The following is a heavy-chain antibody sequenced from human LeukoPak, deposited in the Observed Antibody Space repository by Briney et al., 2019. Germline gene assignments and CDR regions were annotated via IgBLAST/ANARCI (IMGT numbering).Heavy chain of an antibody. CDR1: GYTFTGYY. CDR3: ARAADYSKDFDY. V-gene: IGHV1-2*02. Sequence: ASVKVSCKASGYTFTGYYMHWVRQAPRQGLEWMGWINPNSGGTNYAQKFQGRVTMTRDTSISTAYMELSRLRSDDTAVYYCARAADYSKDFDYWGQGTLVTVSS. D-gene: IGHD4-11*01. J-gene: IGHJ4*02. CDR2: INPNSGGT.